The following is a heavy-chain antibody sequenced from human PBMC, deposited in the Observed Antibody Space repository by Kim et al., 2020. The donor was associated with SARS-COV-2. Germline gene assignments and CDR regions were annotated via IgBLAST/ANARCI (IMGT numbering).Heavy chain of an antibody. Sequence: GGSLRLSCAASGFTFSSYGMHWVRQAPGKGLEWVAVISYDGSNKYYADSVKGRFTISRDNSKNTLYLQMNSLRAEDTAVYYCARDTSTVGGHHEGAFDIWGQGTMVTVSS. CDR3: ARDTSTVGGHHEGAFDI. D-gene: IGHD2-15*01. V-gene: IGHV3-33*05. CDR2: ISYDGSNK. CDR1: GFTFSSYG. J-gene: IGHJ3*02.